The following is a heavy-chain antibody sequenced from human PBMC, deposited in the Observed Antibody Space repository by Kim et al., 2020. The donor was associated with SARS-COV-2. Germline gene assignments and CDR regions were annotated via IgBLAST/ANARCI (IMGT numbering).Heavy chain of an antibody. CDR2: ISSSGSTI. V-gene: IGHV3-48*03. CDR3: ARDRRYSSSHYYYYGMDV. Sequence: GGSLRLSCAASGFTFSSYEMNWVRQAPGKGLEWVSYISSSGSTIYYADSVKGRFTISRDNAKNSLYLQMNSLRAEDTAVYYCARDRRYSSSHYYYYGMDVWGQGTTVTVSS. CDR1: GFTFSSYE. D-gene: IGHD6-6*01. J-gene: IGHJ6*02.